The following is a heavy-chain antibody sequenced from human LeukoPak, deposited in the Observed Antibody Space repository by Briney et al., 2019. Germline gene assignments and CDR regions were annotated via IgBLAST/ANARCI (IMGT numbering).Heavy chain of an antibody. V-gene: IGHV4-59*08. D-gene: IGHD6-13*01. J-gene: IGHJ5*02. CDR1: GGSISSYY. CDR2: IYYSGST. CDR3: ARRTASQYSSSWYHWFDH. Sequence: PSETLSLTCTVSGGSISSYYWSWIRQPPGKGLEWIGYIYYSGSTNYNPSLKSRVTISVDTSKNQFSLKLSSVTAADTAVYYCARRTASQYSSSWYHWFDHWGQGTLVTVSS.